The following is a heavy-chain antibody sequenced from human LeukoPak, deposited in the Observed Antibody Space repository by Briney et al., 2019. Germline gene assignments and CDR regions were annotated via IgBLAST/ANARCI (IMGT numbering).Heavy chain of an antibody. CDR1: GDSISSYY. D-gene: IGHD6-6*01. V-gene: IGHV4-59*08. CDR3: ARGLLFSSSAHDAFDI. J-gene: IGHJ3*02. CDR2: IYYSGST. Sequence: SETLSLTCTVSGDSISSYYWSWIRQPPGKGLEWIGYIYYSGSTNYNPSLKSRVTISVDTSKNQFSLKLSSVTAADTAVYYCARGLLFSSSAHDAFDIWGQGTMVAVSS.